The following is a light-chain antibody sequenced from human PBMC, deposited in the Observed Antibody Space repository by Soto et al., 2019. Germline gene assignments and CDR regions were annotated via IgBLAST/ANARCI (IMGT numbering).Light chain of an antibody. CDR1: QSILDRSKNKYY. Sequence: DIVMTQSPDSLAVSLGERATFNCKSSQSILDRSKNKYYLAWYQQKSGQPPKLLIYWASLRESGVPDRFTGSGSGTDFNLTISSLQAEDVAAYYSQQYFTSPWTFGQGTKVEI. J-gene: IGKJ1*01. CDR2: WAS. V-gene: IGKV4-1*01. CDR3: QQYFTSPWT.